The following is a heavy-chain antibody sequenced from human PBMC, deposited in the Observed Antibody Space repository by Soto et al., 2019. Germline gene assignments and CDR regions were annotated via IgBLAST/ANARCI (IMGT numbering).Heavy chain of an antibody. J-gene: IGHJ5*02. CDR3: ARPTRYYYDSSGQSAWFDP. Sequence: QVQLVQSGAEVKKPGSSVKVSCKASGGTFSSYAISWVRQAPGQGLEWMGGIIPIFGTANYAQKFQGRGTITADESTSTAYMGLSSLRCEDTAVYYCARPTRYYYDSSGQSAWFDPWGQGTLVTVSS. CDR1: GGTFSSYA. V-gene: IGHV1-69*12. D-gene: IGHD3-22*01. CDR2: IIPIFGTA.